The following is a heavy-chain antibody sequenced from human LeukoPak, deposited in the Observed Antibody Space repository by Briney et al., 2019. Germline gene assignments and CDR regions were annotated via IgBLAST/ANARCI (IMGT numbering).Heavy chain of an antibody. D-gene: IGHD6-13*01. Sequence: SETLSLTCTVSGYSISSGYYWGWIRQPPGKGLEWNGSIYHSGSTYYNPSLKSRVTISVDTSKNQFSLKLSSVTAADTAVFYCARDGYSSSWNSLPHFDYWGQGTLVTVSS. J-gene: IGHJ4*02. V-gene: IGHV4-38-2*02. CDR3: ARDGYSSSWNSLPHFDY. CDR2: IYHSGST. CDR1: GYSISSGYY.